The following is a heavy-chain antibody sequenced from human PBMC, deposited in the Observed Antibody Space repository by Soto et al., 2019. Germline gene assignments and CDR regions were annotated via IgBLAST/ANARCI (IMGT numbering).Heavy chain of an antibody. J-gene: IGHJ4*02. CDR3: ARTTTVAGTPEFDY. D-gene: IGHD6-19*01. V-gene: IGHV3-30-3*01. CDR2: ISYDGGKK. Sequence: QVQLVESGGGVVRPGRSLRLSCAASGFTFSSFSLHWVRQAPGKGLEWLALISYDGGKKFNADSVKGRFTSSRDNSNNTLYLQLNSLRPEDTDVYYCARTTTVAGTPEFDYWGQGALVTVSS. CDR1: GFTFSSFS.